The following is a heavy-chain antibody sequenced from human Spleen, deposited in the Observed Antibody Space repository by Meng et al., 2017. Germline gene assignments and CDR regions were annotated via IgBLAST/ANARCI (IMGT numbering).Heavy chain of an antibody. V-gene: IGHV4-38-2*01. CDR2: TYHSGNT. J-gene: IGHJ4*02. Sequence: SETLSLTCVVSGGSFSDYYWSWIRQPPGKGLEWIGSTYHSGNTYYNPSLKSRVTISMDTSKNQFSLKLSSVAAADTAVYSCARYVRGSYFFDYWGQGTLVTVSS. CDR1: GGSFSDYY. CDR3: ARYVRGSYFFDY. D-gene: IGHD3-10*02.